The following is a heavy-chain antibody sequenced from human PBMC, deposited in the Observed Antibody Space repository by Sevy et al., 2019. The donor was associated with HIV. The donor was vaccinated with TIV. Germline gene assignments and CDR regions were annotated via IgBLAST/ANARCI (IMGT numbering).Heavy chain of an antibody. D-gene: IGHD5-18*01. CDR3: AKEIQRGGAFDN. CDR2: VSGNGGHT. Sequence: GALRLSCAASGFTFSSYAMSWVRQAPGKGLDWISAVSGNGGHTYYADSVKGRFTISRDNSKNTLFLQMNSLRAEDTAVYYCAKEIQRGGAFDNWGQGTMVTVSS. J-gene: IGHJ3*02. V-gene: IGHV3-23*01. CDR1: GFTFSSYA.